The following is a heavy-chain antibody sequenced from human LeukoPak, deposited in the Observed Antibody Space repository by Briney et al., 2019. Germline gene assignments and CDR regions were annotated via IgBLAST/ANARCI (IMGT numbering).Heavy chain of an antibody. D-gene: IGHD3-22*01. V-gene: IGHV4-34*01. Sequence: SETLSLTCAVYGGSFSGYYWSWIRQPPGKGLEWIGEINHSGSTNYNPSLKSRVTISVDTSKNQSSLKLSSVTAADTAVYYCARGEPHYYYDSSGYYYPWGQGTLVTVSS. CDR3: ARGEPHYYYDSSGYYYP. CDR1: GGSFSGYY. J-gene: IGHJ5*02. CDR2: INHSGST.